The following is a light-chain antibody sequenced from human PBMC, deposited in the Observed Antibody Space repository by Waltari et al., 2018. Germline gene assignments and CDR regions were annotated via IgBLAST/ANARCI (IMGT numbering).Light chain of an antibody. CDR2: GAS. CDR1: QSLSRY. V-gene: IGKV3-20*01. J-gene: IGKJ1*01. CDR3: QHHFRLPAT. Sequence: IMLTQSPGTLSLSPGERPTLSCRASQSLSRYLAWYQQKPGQAPRLLIYGASTRATGIPDRFSGSGSGTDFSLTISGLEPEDSAVYYCQHHFRLPATFGQGTKVEIK.